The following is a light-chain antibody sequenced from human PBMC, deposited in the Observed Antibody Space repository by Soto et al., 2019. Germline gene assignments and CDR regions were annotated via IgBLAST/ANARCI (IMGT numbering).Light chain of an antibody. J-gene: IGLJ1*01. Sequence: QSALTQPPSASGSPGQSVIISCTGTSSDVGDYNYVSWYQQHPGKAPKLMIYEVSKRPSGVPDRFSGSKSGNTASLTVSGLQAEDEADYYCSSYAGSLYVFGTGTKLTVL. CDR3: SSYAGSLYV. CDR2: EVS. V-gene: IGLV2-8*01. CDR1: SSDVGDYNY.